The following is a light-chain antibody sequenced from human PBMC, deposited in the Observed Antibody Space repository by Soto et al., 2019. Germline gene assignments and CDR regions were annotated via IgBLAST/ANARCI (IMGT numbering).Light chain of an antibody. CDR1: SGDVGNYNL. J-gene: IGLJ2*01. CDR2: EVS. Sequence: QSALTQPASVSGSPGQSITISCTGTSGDVGNYNLVSWYQQHPGKAPQLMIYEVSKRPSGVSNRFSGSKSGNTASLTISGLQAEDEADYYCCSYAGSTTFVVFGGGTKLTVL. V-gene: IGLV2-23*02. CDR3: CSYAGSTTFVV.